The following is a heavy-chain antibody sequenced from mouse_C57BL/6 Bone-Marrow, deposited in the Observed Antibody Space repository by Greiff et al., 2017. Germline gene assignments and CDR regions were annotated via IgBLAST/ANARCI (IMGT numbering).Heavy chain of an antibody. CDR3: VRRAYSGSSYGY. Sequence: VQLQQSGAELARPGASVKLSCKASGYTFTSYGISWVKQRTGQGLEWIGEIYPRSGNTYSNQKFKGKATLTADKSSSTAYMKLRSLTSEASAVYFAVRRAYSGSSYGYWGQGTTLTVSS. J-gene: IGHJ2*01. D-gene: IGHD1-1*01. CDR2: IYPRSGNT. V-gene: IGHV1-81*01. CDR1: GYTFTSYG.